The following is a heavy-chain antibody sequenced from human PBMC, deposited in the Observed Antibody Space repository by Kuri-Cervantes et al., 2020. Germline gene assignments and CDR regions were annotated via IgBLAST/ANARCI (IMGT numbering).Heavy chain of an antibody. J-gene: IGHJ4*02. CDR1: GGTFSSYA. D-gene: IGHD4-23*01. Sequence: SVKVSCKASGGTFSSYAISWVRQAPGQGLEWMGGIIPIFGTANYAQKFQGRVTITADESTSTAYMELSSLRSEDTAVYYCARGRGLTTVVTPVDYWGQGTLVTVSS. CDR2: IIPIFGTA. V-gene: IGHV1-69*13. CDR3: ARGRGLTTVVTPVDY.